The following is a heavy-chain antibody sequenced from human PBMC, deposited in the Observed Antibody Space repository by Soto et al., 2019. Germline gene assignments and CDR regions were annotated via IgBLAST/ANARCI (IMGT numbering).Heavy chain of an antibody. Sequence: ASVKVSCKASGYSFTSYGISWVRQAPGQGLEWMGWISAYNGNKKYAQKLQGRVTMTTDTSTSTAYMELRSLRSEDTAVYYCARTLYGDNVDYWGQGTLVTVSS. CDR2: ISAYNGNK. CDR1: GYSFTSYG. J-gene: IGHJ4*02. CDR3: ARTLYGDNVDY. D-gene: IGHD4-17*01. V-gene: IGHV1-18*01.